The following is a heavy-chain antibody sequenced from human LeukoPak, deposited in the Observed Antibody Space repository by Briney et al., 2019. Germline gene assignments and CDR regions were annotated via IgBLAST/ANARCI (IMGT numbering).Heavy chain of an antibody. CDR3: ARDQVFWSGYPYYYYGMDV. Sequence: GASVKVSCKASGYTFTSYAMHWVRQAPGQRLEWMGWINAGNGNTKYSQKFQGRVTITRDTSASTAYMELSSLRSEDTAVYYCARDQVFWSGYPYYYYGMDVWGQGTTVTVSS. CDR2: INAGNGNT. J-gene: IGHJ6*02. V-gene: IGHV1-3*01. D-gene: IGHD3-3*01. CDR1: GYTFTSYA.